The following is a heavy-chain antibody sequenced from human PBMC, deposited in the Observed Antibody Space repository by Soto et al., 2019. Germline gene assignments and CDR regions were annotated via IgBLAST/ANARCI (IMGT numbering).Heavy chain of an antibody. D-gene: IGHD1-1*01. CDR3: VRGDNWSDEASDY. CDR2: IYHSGST. J-gene: IGHJ4*02. V-gene: IGHV4-4*02. Sequence: SETLSLTCAVSGGSISSSNWWSWVRQPPGKGLEWIGEIYHSGSTNYNPSLKSRFTVSRDTSKNTLYLQMNNLRADDTAVYYYVRGDNWSDEASDYWGQGTLVTVSS. CDR1: GGSISSSNW.